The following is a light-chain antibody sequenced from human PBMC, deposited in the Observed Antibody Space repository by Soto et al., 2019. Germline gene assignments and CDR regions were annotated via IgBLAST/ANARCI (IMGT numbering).Light chain of an antibody. V-gene: IGKV1-5*01. CDR2: DAS. Sequence: EIHLTQSPSTMSASVGNRVTTTCRASQTISHWLAWYQQKPGKAPKLLIFDASSLENGVPSRFSGSGSGTEFTLTITGMQPDDFATYYCQQYNTYWTFGQGTKVDIK. CDR3: QQYNTYWT. J-gene: IGKJ1*01. CDR1: QTISHW.